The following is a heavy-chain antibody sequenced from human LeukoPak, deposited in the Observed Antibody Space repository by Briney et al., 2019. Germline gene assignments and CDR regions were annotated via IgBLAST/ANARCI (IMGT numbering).Heavy chain of an antibody. V-gene: IGHV6-1*01. CDR1: GDSVSSNSAA. Sequence: SQTLSPTCAISGDSVSSNSAAWNWIRQSPSRGLEWLGRTYYRSKWYSDYAVSVKSPLTINPDTSKNRFSLQLNSVTPEDTAVYYCARDSSGWRSIFDYWGQGTLVSVSS. J-gene: IGHJ4*02. CDR2: TYYRSKWYS. CDR3: ARDSSGWRSIFDY. D-gene: IGHD6-19*01.